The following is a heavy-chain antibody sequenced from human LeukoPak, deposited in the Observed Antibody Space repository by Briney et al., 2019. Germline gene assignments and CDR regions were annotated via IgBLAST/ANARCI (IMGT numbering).Heavy chain of an antibody. Sequence: ASVKVSCKASGYTFTGYYMHWVRQAPGQGLEWMGWINPNSGGTNYAQKFQGRVPMTRDTSISTAYMELSRLRSDDTAVYYCARIARERIAAAGTLSYWGQGTLVTVSS. D-gene: IGHD6-13*01. CDR2: INPNSGGT. CDR1: GYTFTGYY. CDR3: ARIARERIAAAGTLSY. V-gene: IGHV1-2*02. J-gene: IGHJ4*02.